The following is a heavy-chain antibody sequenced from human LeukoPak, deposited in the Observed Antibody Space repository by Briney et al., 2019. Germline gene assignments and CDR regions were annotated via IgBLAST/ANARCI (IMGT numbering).Heavy chain of an antibody. J-gene: IGHJ4*02. Sequence: GESLKISCKGSGYSFTSYWIGWVRQMPGKGLGWMGIIYPGDSDTRYSPSFQGQVTISADKSISTAYLQWSSLKASDTAMYYCARRIRYYYDSSGYYALNYWGQGTLVTVSS. D-gene: IGHD3-22*01. CDR3: ARRIRYYYDSSGYYALNY. CDR2: IYPGDSDT. CDR1: GYSFTSYW. V-gene: IGHV5-51*01.